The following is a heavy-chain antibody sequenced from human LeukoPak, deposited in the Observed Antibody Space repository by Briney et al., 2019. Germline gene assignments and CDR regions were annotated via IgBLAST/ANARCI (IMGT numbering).Heavy chain of an antibody. J-gene: IGHJ4*02. CDR2: MSYGGSNK. D-gene: IGHD6-13*01. CDR1: GFIFSTYA. V-gene: IGHV3-30-3*01. Sequence: GGSLRLSCAASGFIFSTYALHWVRQAPGKGLEWVAVMSYGGSNKFYADSVKGRFTVSSDTPKSTLYLHMDTLSAEDTAVYYCARGSSAAEIDYWGQGTLVTVSS. CDR3: ARGSSAAEIDY.